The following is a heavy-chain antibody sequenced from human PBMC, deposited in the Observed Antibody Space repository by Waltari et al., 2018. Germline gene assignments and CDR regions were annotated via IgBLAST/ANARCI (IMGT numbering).Heavy chain of an antibody. V-gene: IGHV3-30*15. J-gene: IGHJ4*02. Sequence: QVQLVESGGGVVQPGRSLKLSCEGSGFTFNDFSFHWIRQAPGKGQEWMALISYDGSNDYYADSGKGRFTISRDNSKNMWYLQISSLRSEDTAVYYCARDASRTFDLWGQGTLVTVSS. CDR3: ARDASRTFDL. D-gene: IGHD1-7*01. CDR1: GFTFNDFS. CDR2: ISYDGSND.